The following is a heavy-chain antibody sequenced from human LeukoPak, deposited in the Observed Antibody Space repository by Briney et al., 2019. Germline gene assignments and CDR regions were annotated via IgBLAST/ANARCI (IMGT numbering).Heavy chain of an antibody. V-gene: IGHV3-23*01. J-gene: IGHJ6*03. Sequence: GGSLRLSCAASGFTFSDYAMSWVRQAPGGGPEWVAAICGRGDETFNADSVKGRFPTSRDNSKNTLSLQMSSLRVDASAVYFCAKDPSAWWYHRAYINVWGTGTTVTVSS. D-gene: IGHD2-15*01. CDR2: ICGRGDET. CDR3: AKDPSAWWYHRAYINV. CDR1: GFTFSDYA.